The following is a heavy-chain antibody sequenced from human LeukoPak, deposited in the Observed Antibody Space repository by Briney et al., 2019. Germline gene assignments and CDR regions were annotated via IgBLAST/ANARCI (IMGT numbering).Heavy chain of an antibody. CDR3: ARAPMTTVTLYYYYGMDV. J-gene: IGHJ6*02. CDR1: GGSISSGGYY. Sequence: SETLSLTCTVSGGSISSGGYYWSWIRQHPGKGLEWIGYTYYSGSTYYNPSLKSRVTISVDTSKNQFSLKLSSVTAADTAVYYCARAPMTTVTLYYYYGMDVWGQGTTVTVSS. D-gene: IGHD4-11*01. CDR2: TYYSGST. V-gene: IGHV4-31*03.